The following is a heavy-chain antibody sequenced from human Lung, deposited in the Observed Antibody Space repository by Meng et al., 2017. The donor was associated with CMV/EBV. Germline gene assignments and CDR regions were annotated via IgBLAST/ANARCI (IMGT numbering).Heavy chain of an antibody. J-gene: IGHJ4*02. D-gene: IGHD2-21*01. CDR1: GGTFTNLA. CDR3: ARECWGGDCYLYYFDY. CDR2: VIILLDIK. Sequence: SVKVSXKASGGTFTNLAISWVRQAPGQGLEWMGTVIILLDIKKYLQKLEGRVTISADKSTSTVHMELSSLTSDDTAVYYCARECWGGDCYLYYFDYWGQGTLVTVSS. V-gene: IGHV1-69*04.